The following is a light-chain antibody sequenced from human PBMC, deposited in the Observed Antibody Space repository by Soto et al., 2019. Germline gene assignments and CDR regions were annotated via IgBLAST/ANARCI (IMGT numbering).Light chain of an antibody. CDR2: GVS. V-gene: IGKV3-20*01. Sequence: EIVLTQSPGTLSLSPGERATLSCRASQRVSSSYLAWYQQKPGQAPRLLIYGVSTRAPGIPDRFRGSGSGTDFTLTITRLEPEDFAVYYCHQYCSSPRTFGQGTKVEIK. J-gene: IGKJ1*01. CDR1: QRVSSSY. CDR3: HQYCSSPRT.